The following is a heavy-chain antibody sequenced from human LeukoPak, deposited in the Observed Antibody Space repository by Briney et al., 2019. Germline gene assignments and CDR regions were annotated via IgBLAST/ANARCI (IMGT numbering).Heavy chain of an antibody. CDR3: ARVDRYHECFQH. D-gene: IGHD1-14*01. V-gene: IGHV4-31*11. CDR1: GGSISSAVYS. CDR2: MYYSGST. J-gene: IGHJ1*01. Sequence: PSQTLSLTCAVSGGSISSAVYSWSWIRQYPGKGLEWLVSMYYSGSTYSNPSLKSRLTISVDTSKNQFSLKLSSVPAADTAVYYCARVDRYHECFQHWGQGTLVTVSS.